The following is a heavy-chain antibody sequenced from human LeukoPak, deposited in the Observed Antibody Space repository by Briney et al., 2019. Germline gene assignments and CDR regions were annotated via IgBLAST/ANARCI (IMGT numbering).Heavy chain of an antibody. CDR3: ARVSYDILTGYINDY. D-gene: IGHD3-9*01. V-gene: IGHV1-18*01. Sequence: ASVKVSCKASGYTFTSYGISWVRQAPGQGLEWMGWISAYNGNTNYAQKLQGRVTMTTDTSTSTAYMELRSLRSDDTAVYYCARVSYDILTGYINDYWGQGTLVTVSS. CDR1: GYTFTSYG. J-gene: IGHJ4*02. CDR2: ISAYNGNT.